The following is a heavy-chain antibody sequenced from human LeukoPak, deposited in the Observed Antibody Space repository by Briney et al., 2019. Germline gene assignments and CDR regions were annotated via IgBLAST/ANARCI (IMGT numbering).Heavy chain of an antibody. D-gene: IGHD3-3*01. CDR2: TSSSSSYI. V-gene: IGHV3-21*01. CDR1: GFTFSSYS. Sequence: GGSPRLSCAASGFTFSSYSMNWVRQAPGKGLEWVSSTSSSSSYIYYADSVKGRFTISRDNAKNSLYLQMNSLRAEDTAVYYCARDRGLFVKPFDYWGQGTLVTVSS. J-gene: IGHJ4*02. CDR3: ARDRGLFVKPFDY.